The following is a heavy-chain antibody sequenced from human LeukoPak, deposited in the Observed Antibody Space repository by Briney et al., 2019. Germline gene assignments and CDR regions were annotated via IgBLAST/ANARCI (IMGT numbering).Heavy chain of an antibody. D-gene: IGHD5-12*01. CDR3: ANPQGRGYDYLDY. Sequence: PGGSLRLSCAASGFTFRNYGMHWVRQAPGKGLEWVAVISIDGREKYYADSVKGRFTISRDNSKNTLYLQMSSLRGDDTAVYYGANPQGRGYDYLDYWGQGTLVTVSS. CDR1: GFTFRNYG. V-gene: IGHV3-30*18. CDR2: ISIDGREK. J-gene: IGHJ4*02.